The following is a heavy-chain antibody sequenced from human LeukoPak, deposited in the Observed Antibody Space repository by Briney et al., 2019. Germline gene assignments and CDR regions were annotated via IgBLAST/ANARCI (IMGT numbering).Heavy chain of an antibody. J-gene: IGHJ5*02. Sequence: ASVKVSCKASGYTFTSYDINRVRQATGQGLEWMGWMNPNSGNTGYAQKFQGRVTMTRNTSISTAYMELSSLRSEDTAVYYCARGNCQSNWNYVFCWFDPWGQGTLVTVSS. CDR1: GYTFTSYD. CDR3: ARGNCQSNWNYVFCWFDP. CDR2: MNPNSGNT. D-gene: IGHD1-7*01. V-gene: IGHV1-8*01.